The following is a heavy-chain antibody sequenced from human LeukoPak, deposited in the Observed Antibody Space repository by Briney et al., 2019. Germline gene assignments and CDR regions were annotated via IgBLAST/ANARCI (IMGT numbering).Heavy chain of an antibody. J-gene: IGHJ4*02. CDR3: AKGRNEDGDAALNY. D-gene: IGHD4-17*01. V-gene: IGHV3-23*01. CDR1: GLTFASYA. Sequence: PGGSLRLSCAASGLTFASYAMSWVRQAPGKGLEWVSVISGGGGSTYSADSVKGRFTISRDNSKNTLYLQMNSLRAEDTAAYHCAKGRNEDGDAALNYWGQGTLVTVSS. CDR2: ISGGGGST.